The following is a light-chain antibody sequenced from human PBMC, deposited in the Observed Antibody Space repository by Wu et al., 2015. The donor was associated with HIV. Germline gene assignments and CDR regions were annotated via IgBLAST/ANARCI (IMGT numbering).Light chain of an antibody. CDR1: ETISSW. J-gene: IGKJ1*01. Sequence: DIQMTQSPSILPASVGDRVTITCRASETISSWLAWYQQKPGKAPKLLIYKASNLVSGVPSRFSGSESGTEFTLTISNLQPADFATYYCQQYHNSWTFGQGTKGGDQT. CDR2: KAS. CDR3: QQYHNSWT. V-gene: IGKV1-5*03.